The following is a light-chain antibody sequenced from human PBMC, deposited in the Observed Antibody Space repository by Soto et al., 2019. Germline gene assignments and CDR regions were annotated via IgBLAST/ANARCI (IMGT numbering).Light chain of an antibody. V-gene: IGKV3-15*01. Sequence: EIVMTQSPGTLSVSPGERATLSCRASQSVSSNLAGYQQKPGQVPSLLIYGASTRATGIPARFSGSGSGTEFDLTISGLQSEDFAVYYCQQYNKWARSFGQGTKVEIK. CDR3: QQYNKWARS. CDR1: QSVSSN. J-gene: IGKJ1*01. CDR2: GAS.